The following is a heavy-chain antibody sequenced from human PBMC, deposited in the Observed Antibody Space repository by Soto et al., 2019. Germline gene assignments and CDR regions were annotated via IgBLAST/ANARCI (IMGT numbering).Heavy chain of an antibody. CDR2: ISSSSSTI. CDR3: ARDIITIFHYFDY. J-gene: IGHJ4*02. D-gene: IGHD3-3*01. Sequence: GGSLRLFCAASGFTFSSYSMNWVRQAPGKGLEWVSYISSSSSTIYYADSVKGRFTISRDNAKNSLYLQTNSLRAEDTAVYYCARDIITIFHYFDYWGQGTLVTVSS. V-gene: IGHV3-48*01. CDR1: GFTFSSYS.